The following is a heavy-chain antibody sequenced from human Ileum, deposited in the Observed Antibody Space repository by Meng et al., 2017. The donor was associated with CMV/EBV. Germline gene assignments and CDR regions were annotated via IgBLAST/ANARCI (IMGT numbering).Heavy chain of an antibody. Sequence: QVPLQDSGPGLVNHSKTLSLTCTVSGDYVSGGTYPWNWNRQPAGKGLEWIGRIYTTGTTNYNPSLKSRVIISSDTSNNQFSLELTSVTAADTAVYYCARGANGFNLGFFNSWGQGSLVTVSS. CDR1: GDYVSGGTYP. D-gene: IGHD5-24*01. V-gene: IGHV4-61*02. J-gene: IGHJ4*02. CDR3: ARGANGFNLGFFNS. CDR2: IYTTGTT.